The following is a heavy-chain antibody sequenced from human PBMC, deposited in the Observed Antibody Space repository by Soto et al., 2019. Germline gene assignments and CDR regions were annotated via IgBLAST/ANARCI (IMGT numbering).Heavy chain of an antibody. V-gene: IGHV4-4*07. CDR3: ARGGRDGFDS. CDR2: VYISGST. Sequence: QVQLQESGPGLVKPSETLSLTCTVSGGSISTYYWNWIRQSAGKGLEWIGRVYISGSTNYHPSLKSRAAMAVDTSNNQFSLKVASVTAADTAVYSCARGGRDGFDSLGQGTMVTVSS. J-gene: IGHJ3*02. CDR1: GGSISTYY.